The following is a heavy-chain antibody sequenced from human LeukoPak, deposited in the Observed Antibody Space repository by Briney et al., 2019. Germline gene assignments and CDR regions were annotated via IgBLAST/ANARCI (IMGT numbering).Heavy chain of an antibody. J-gene: IGHJ4*02. D-gene: IGHD1-26*01. CDR2: IRYDGSNK. CDR1: GFTFSSYG. V-gene: IGHV3-30*02. Sequence: PGGSLRLSCAASGFTFSSYGMHWVRQAPGKGLEWVAFIRYDGSNKYYADSVKGRFTISRDNSKNTLYLQMNSLRAEDTAVYYCAKIAVGARSSGRYFDYWGQGTLVTVSS. CDR3: AKIAVGARSSGRYFDY.